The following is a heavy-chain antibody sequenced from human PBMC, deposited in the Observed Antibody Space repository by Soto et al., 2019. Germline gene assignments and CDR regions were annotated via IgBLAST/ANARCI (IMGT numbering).Heavy chain of an antibody. Sequence: GGSLRLSCAASGFIFENFGMSWVRQAPGKGLEWISSISGSGVKTYYADSVKGRFTISRDNSNNTLYLGMNSLRAEDTALYYCAPVRDTPVVLDYWGQGTLVTVSS. V-gene: IGHV3-23*01. J-gene: IGHJ4*02. CDR1: GFIFENFG. D-gene: IGHD5-18*01. CDR2: ISGSGVKT. CDR3: APVRDTPVVLDY.